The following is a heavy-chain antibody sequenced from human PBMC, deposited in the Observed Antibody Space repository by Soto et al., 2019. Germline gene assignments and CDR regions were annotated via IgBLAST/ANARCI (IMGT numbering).Heavy chain of an antibody. Sequence: ASVKVSCKASGFTFTSSAVQWVRQARGQRLEWIGWIVVGSGNTNYAQKFQERVTITRDMSTSTAYMELSSLRSEDTAVYYCAADRGAYYDSSGYLYFDYWGQGTLVTVSS. J-gene: IGHJ4*02. CDR2: IVVGSGNT. CDR1: GFTFTSSA. CDR3: AADRGAYYDSSGYLYFDY. D-gene: IGHD3-22*01. V-gene: IGHV1-58*01.